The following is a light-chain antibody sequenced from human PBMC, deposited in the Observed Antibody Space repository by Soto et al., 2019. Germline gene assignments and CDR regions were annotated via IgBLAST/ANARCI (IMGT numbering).Light chain of an antibody. Sequence: EIVLSQSPGTLSSSPGERITLSCRASHSSSSSLLAWYQQKPGQAPRLLIYGTSTRATGIPDRFSGSGSSTDFTLTISRLEPEDFAVYYCQHFGASPPGSFGGGTRVQIK. CDR3: QHFGASPPGS. CDR2: GTS. CDR1: HSSSSSL. J-gene: IGKJ4*01. V-gene: IGKV3-20*01.